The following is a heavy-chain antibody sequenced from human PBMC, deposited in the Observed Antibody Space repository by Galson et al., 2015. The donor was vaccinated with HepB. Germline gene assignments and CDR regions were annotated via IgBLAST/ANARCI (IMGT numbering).Heavy chain of an antibody. V-gene: IGHV3-23*01. CDR3: AKGVGTGKGNF. Sequence: SLRLSCAASGFTFSTYAMSWVRQTPGRGLEWVSLITGSGSNTYYADSVKGRFTISRDNSKNILYLQMSSLRAEDTAVYHCAKGVGTGKGNFWGQGTLVTVSA. CDR2: ITGSGSNT. J-gene: IGHJ4*02. D-gene: IGHD1-1*01. CDR1: GFTFSTYA.